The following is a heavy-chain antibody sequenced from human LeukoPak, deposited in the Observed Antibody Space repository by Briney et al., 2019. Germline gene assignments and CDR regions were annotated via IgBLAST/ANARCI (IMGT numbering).Heavy chain of an antibody. CDR3: ARPQGGRQLWLHFDY. D-gene: IGHD5-18*01. Sequence: GGSLRLSCVASGFTFSTYAIHWVRQAPGKGLEWVAVVSYDGNNKYYAASVKGRFTISRDNSKNTLYLQVNSLRPEDTAVYYCARPQGGRQLWLHFDYWGQGTLVTVSS. CDR1: GFTFSTYA. V-gene: IGHV3-30-3*01. CDR2: VSYDGNNK. J-gene: IGHJ4*02.